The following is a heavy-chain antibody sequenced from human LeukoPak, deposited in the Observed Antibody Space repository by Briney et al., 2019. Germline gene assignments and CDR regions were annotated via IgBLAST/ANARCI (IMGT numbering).Heavy chain of an antibody. J-gene: IGHJ4*02. Sequence: PSETLSLTCTVSGGSISSSFYYWSWIRQHPGKGLEWVAYIYSSGATYFNPSLESRVTTSVDTSENQFSLKLSSVTAADTAVYYCARGYSGYEPFDYWGQGTLVTVSS. D-gene: IGHD5-12*01. V-gene: IGHV4-31*03. CDR1: GGSISSSFYY. CDR3: ARGYSGYEPFDY. CDR2: IYSSGAT.